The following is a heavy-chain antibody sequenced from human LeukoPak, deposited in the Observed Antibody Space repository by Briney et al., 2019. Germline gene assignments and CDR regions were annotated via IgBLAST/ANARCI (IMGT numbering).Heavy chain of an antibody. CDR3: TKGDDYGANTRLPKYNWFDP. CDR1: GFTFSFYG. D-gene: IGHD4-23*01. CDR2: ITGSVSGSTTI. J-gene: IGHJ5*02. Sequence: GGSLRLSCAASGFTFSFYGLSWVRQAPGKGLQWVSYITGSVSGSTTIYYADSVKGRFTVSRDDAKNSLYLQMNSLRPEDTAVYYCTKGDDYGANTRLPKYNWFDPWSQGTLVTVSS. V-gene: IGHV3-48*01.